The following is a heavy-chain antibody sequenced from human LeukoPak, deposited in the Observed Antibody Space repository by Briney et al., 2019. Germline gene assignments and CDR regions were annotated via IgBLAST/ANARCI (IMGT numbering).Heavy chain of an antibody. V-gene: IGHV1-2*02. CDR2: INPNSGGT. CDR1: GYTFTGYY. D-gene: IGHD3-22*01. CDR3: ACDSSGYYYGPFDY. J-gene: IGHJ4*02. Sequence: ASVKVSCKASGYTFTGYYMHWVRQAPGQGLEWMGWINPNSGGTNYAQKFQGRVTMTRDTSISTAYMELSRLRSDDTAVYYCACDSSGYYYGPFDYWGQGTLVTVSS.